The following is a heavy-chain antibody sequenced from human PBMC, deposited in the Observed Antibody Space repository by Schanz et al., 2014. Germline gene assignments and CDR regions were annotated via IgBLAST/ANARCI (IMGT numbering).Heavy chain of an antibody. Sequence: VQLVESGGGVVQPGRSLRLSCAASGFTFGSYGMSWVRQGPGKGLEWVSSISSSSSYIYYADSVKGRFTISRENAKNSLYLQMNSLRADDTAVYFCARAHGNNWYGKGLDYWGQGTQVTVSS. D-gene: IGHD1-1*01. CDR1: GFTFGSYG. CDR2: ISSSSSYI. V-gene: IGHV3-21*01. CDR3: ARAHGNNWYGKGLDY. J-gene: IGHJ4*02.